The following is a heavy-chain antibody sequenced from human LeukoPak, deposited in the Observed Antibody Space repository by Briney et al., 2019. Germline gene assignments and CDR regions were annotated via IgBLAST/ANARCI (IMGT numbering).Heavy chain of an antibody. D-gene: IGHD3-22*01. CDR3: ARDYPYYYDSSGYYSFDY. CDR1: GFTVSTNY. V-gene: IGHV3-66*01. Sequence: PGGSLRLSCAASGFTVSTNYMSWVRQAPGKGLEWVSVIYSGGSTYYADSVKGRFTISRDNSKNTLYLQMNSPRAEDTAVYYCARDYPYYYDSSGYYSFDYWGQGTLVTVSS. CDR2: IYSGGST. J-gene: IGHJ4*02.